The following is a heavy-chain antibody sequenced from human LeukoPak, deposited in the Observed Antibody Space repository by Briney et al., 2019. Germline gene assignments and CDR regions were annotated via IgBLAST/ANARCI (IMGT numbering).Heavy chain of an antibody. CDR3: AASDSSSSSPGY. J-gene: IGHJ4*02. Sequence: SVKVSCKASGFTFTSSAMQWVRQARGQRLEWIGWIVVGSGNTNYAQKFQERVTITRDMSTSTAYMELSSLRSEDTAVYYCAASDSSSSSPGYWGQGTLVTVSS. D-gene: IGHD6-6*01. V-gene: IGHV1-58*02. CDR1: GFTFTSSA. CDR2: IVVGSGNT.